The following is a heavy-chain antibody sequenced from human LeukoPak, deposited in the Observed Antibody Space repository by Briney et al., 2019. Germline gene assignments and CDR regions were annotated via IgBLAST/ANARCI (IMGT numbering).Heavy chain of an antibody. V-gene: IGHV3-23*01. J-gene: IGHJ4*02. D-gene: IGHD2-21*02. CDR2: ISGSAGST. Sequence: GGSLRLSCAASGFTFSSYAMGWVRQAPGKGLEWVSTISGSAGSTYYADSVKGRFTISRDNSKNTLYLQMNSLRAEDTAVYYCAPTDADYDYWGQGTLVTVSS. CDR1: GFTFSSYA. CDR3: APTDADYDY.